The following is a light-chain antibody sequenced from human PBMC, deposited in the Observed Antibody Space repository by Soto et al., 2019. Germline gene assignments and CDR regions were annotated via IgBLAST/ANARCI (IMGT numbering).Light chain of an antibody. Sequence: QPVLTQPPSASGTPGQRVTISCSGTNSNIGSKTVSWYQQLPGTAPKLLIHSDNQRPSGVPDRFSGSKSGTSASLAISGLQSEDEADYHCAAWDDGLNGWVFGGGTKLTVL. CDR2: SDN. J-gene: IGLJ3*02. V-gene: IGLV1-44*01. CDR3: AAWDDGLNGWV. CDR1: NSNIGSKT.